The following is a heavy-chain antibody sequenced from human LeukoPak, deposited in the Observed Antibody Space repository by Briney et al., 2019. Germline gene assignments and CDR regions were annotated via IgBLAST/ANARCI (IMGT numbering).Heavy chain of an antibody. V-gene: IGHV3-21*01. CDR2: ISSSSSYI. J-gene: IGHJ4*02. CDR1: GFTFSSYS. Sequence: GGSLRLSCAASGFTFSSYSMNWVRQAPGKGLEWDSSISSSSSYIYYADSVKVRITISRDNTKNSLYLQMNSLRAEDTAVYYCAKDGAPYCRGGTCYSAADYWGQGTLVTVSS. D-gene: IGHD2-15*01. CDR3: AKDGAPYCRGGTCYSAADY.